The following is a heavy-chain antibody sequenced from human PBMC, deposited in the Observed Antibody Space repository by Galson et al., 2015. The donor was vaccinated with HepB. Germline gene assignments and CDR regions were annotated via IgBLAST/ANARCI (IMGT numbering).Heavy chain of an antibody. V-gene: IGHV3-30-3*01. D-gene: IGHD2-21*02. CDR1: GFTFSSYA. Sequence: SLRLSCAASGFTFSSYAMHWVRQAPGKGLEWVAVISYDGSNKYYADSVKGRFTISRDNSKNTLYLQMNSLRAEDTAVYYCARVAYCGGDCYSGIDYWGQGTLVTVSS. J-gene: IGHJ4*02. CDR2: ISYDGSNK. CDR3: ARVAYCGGDCYSGIDY.